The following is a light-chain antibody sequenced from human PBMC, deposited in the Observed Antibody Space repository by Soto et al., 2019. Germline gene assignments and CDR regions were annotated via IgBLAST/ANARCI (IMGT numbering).Light chain of an antibody. CDR3: SSYTTTFTVV. CDR2: EVS. Sequence: QSVLTQPASVSGSPGQSLTIPCTGTSSDIGGYNYVSWYQQHPGKAPKLLIFEVSNRPSGVSDRFSGSKSGNTASLTISGLQTEDEADFYCSSYTTTFTVVFGGGTQLTVL. V-gene: IGLV2-14*01. J-gene: IGLJ2*01. CDR1: SSDIGGYNY.